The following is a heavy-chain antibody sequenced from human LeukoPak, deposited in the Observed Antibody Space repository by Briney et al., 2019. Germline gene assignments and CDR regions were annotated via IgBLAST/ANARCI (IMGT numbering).Heavy chain of an antibody. J-gene: IGHJ4*02. CDR3: ARGQDYGGNSAEDY. Sequence: AASVKVSCKVSGYTLTELSMHWVRQAPGKGLEWMGGFDPEDGETIYAQKFQGRVTMTEDTSTDTAYMELSSLRSEDTAVYYCARGQDYGGNSAEDYWGQGTLVTVSS. V-gene: IGHV1-24*01. D-gene: IGHD4-23*01. CDR2: FDPEDGET. CDR1: GYTLTELS.